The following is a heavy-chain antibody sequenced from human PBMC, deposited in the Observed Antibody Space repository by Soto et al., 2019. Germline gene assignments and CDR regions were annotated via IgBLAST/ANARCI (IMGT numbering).Heavy chain of an antibody. CDR2: INPNSGGT. Sequence: GASVKVSCKASGYTFTGYYMHWVRQAPGQGLEWMGWINPNSGGTNYAQKFQGRVTMTRDTSISTAYMELSRLRSDDTAVYYCARDLMKGFRPYNWFDPWGQGTLVTVSS. CDR1: GYTFTGYY. D-gene: IGHD3-10*01. V-gene: IGHV1-2*02. J-gene: IGHJ5*02. CDR3: ARDLMKGFRPYNWFDP.